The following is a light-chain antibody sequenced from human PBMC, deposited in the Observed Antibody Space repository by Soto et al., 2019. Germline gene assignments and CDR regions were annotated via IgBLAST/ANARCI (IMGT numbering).Light chain of an antibody. CDR2: EVR. Sequence: QSALTQPASVSGSPGQSITISCTGTNSDIGAYNSVSWYQQHPGKAPKLMIYEVRNRPSGVSNRFSGSKSANAASLTISGLQAEDEADYYCSSYTTSTTWVFGGGTQLTVL. J-gene: IGLJ3*02. V-gene: IGLV2-14*01. CDR3: SSYTTSTTWV. CDR1: NSDIGAYNS.